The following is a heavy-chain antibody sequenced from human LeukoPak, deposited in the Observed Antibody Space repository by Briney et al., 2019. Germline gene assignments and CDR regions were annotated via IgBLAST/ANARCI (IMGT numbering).Heavy chain of an antibody. CDR1: GYTFTSYD. CDR3: ARGDRFLYYFDY. CDR2: MNPSSGNT. V-gene: IGHV1-8*01. D-gene: IGHD3-10*01. Sequence: ASVKLSCTASGYTFTSYDISWVRQATGQGLEWMGWMNPSSGNTGYAQKFQGRVTMTRNTSISTAYMELSSLRSEDTAVYYCARGDRFLYYFDYWGQGTLVTVSS. J-gene: IGHJ4*02.